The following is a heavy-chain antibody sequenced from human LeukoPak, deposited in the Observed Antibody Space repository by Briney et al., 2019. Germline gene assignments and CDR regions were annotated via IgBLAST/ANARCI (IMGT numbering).Heavy chain of an antibody. J-gene: IGHJ5*02. CDR2: INPSGGST. CDR3: ARRCGVRGIAAPPGNWFDP. V-gene: IGHV1-46*01. CDR1: GYTFTSYY. Sequence: ASVKVSCKASGYTFTSYYMHWVRQASGQGLEWMGIINPSGGSTSYAQKFQGRVTMTRDTSTSTVYMELSSLRSEDTAVCYCARRCGVRGIAAPPGNWFDPWGQGTLVTVSS. D-gene: IGHD6-13*01.